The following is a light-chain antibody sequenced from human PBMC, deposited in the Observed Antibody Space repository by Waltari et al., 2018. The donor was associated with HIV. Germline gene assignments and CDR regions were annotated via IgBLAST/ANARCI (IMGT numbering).Light chain of an antibody. CDR1: QSISSW. CDR2: KAS. V-gene: IGKV1-5*03. CDR3: QQYDNDSYT. Sequence: DIQMTQSPSTLSTSVGDRVTITSRASQSISSWLAWYQQKPGKAPKLLIYKASSLESGVPSRCSGSGSGTEFTLTISSLQPDDFATYYCQQYDNDSYTFGQGTKLEIK. J-gene: IGKJ2*01.